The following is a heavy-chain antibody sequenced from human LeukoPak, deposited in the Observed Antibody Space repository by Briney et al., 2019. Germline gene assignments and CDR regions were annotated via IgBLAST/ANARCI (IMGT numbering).Heavy chain of an antibody. CDR1: GYTLTELS. D-gene: IGHD3-16*01. V-gene: IGHV1-24*01. CDR2: FDPEDGET. Sequence: ASVKVSCKVSGYTLTELSMHWVRQAPGKGLEWMGGFDPEDGETIYAQKLQGRVTMTTDTSTSTAYMELRSLRSDDTAVYYCARDLYGGRLTGYWGQGTLVTVSS. CDR3: ARDLYGGRLTGY. J-gene: IGHJ4*02.